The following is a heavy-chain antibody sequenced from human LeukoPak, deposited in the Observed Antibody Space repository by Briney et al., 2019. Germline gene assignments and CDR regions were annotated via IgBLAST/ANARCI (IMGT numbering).Heavy chain of an antibody. J-gene: IGHJ5*02. CDR2: ISAYNGNT. CDR3: ARKNTAMVFHWFDP. Sequence: ASVKVSCKASGYTFTSYGISWVRQAPGQGLEWMGWISAYNGNTNYAQKLQGRVTMNTDTSTSTAYMELRSLRSDDTAVYYCARKNTAMVFHWFDPWGQGTLVTVSS. D-gene: IGHD5-18*01. V-gene: IGHV1-18*01. CDR1: GYTFTSYG.